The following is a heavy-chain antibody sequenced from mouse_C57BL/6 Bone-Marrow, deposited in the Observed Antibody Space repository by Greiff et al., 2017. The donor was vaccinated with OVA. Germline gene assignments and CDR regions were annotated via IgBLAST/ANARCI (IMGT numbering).Heavy chain of an antibody. V-gene: IGHV1-81*01. J-gene: IGHJ2*01. CDR1: GYTFTSYG. CDR2: IYPRSGNT. CDR3: ARERTTVPAGDY. Sequence: VHLVESGAELARPGASVKLSCKASGYTFTSYGISWVKQRTGQGLEWIGEIYPRSGNTYYNEKFKGKATMTADKSSSTAYMELRSLTSEDSAVYVCARERTTVPAGDYWGQGTTLTVSS. D-gene: IGHD1-1*01.